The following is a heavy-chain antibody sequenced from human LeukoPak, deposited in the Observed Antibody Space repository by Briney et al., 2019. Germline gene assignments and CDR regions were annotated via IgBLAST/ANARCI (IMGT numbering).Heavy chain of an antibody. CDR1: GGSISSYY. J-gene: IGHJ4*02. Sequence: SETLSLTCTVSGGSISSYYWSWIRQLAGKGLEWIGRIYTSGSTNYNPSLKSRVTMSVDTSKNQFSLKLSSATAADTAVYYCARGYSSSFFDYWGQGTLVTVSS. V-gene: IGHV4-4*07. D-gene: IGHD6-13*01. CDR2: IYTSGST. CDR3: ARGYSSSFFDY.